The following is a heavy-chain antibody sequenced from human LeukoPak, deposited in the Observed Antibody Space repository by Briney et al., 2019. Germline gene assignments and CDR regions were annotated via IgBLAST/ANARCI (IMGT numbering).Heavy chain of an antibody. V-gene: IGHV4-4*07. CDR1: GGSISSYY. J-gene: IGHJ4*02. Sequence: SETLSLTCTVSGGSISSYYWSWIRQPAGKGLEWIGRIYTSGSTNYNPSLKSRVTMSVDTSKNQFSLKPSSVTAADTAVYYCARLRRKLRFLDRNLFDYWGQGTLVTVSS. CDR2: IYTSGST. CDR3: ARLRRKLRFLDRNLFDY. D-gene: IGHD3-3*01.